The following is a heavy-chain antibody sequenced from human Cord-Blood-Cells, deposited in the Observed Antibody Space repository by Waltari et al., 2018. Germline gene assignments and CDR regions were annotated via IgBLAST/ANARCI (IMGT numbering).Heavy chain of an antibody. CDR2: MNPNSDNT. D-gene: IGHD3-22*01. CDR1: GYTFTSYD. J-gene: IGHJ4*02. Sequence: QVQLVQSGAEVQKPGASVKVSCKASGYTFTSYDINWVRQATGQGLEWMGWMNPNSDNTGYAQKFPGRVTITRNTSITTAYMELSSLRSEDTAVYYYARDRGCDSSGYPFDYWGQGTLVTVSS. V-gene: IGHV1-8*03. CDR3: ARDRGCDSSGYPFDY.